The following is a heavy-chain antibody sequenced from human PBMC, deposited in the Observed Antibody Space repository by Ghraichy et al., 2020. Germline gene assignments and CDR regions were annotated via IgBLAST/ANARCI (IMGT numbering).Heavy chain of an antibody. D-gene: IGHD4-17*01. CDR1: GFIFSPSN. CDR3: ARGGVTVTTY. V-gene: IGHV3-48*02. CDR2: ISSSSTTI. J-gene: IGHJ4*02. Sequence: GGSLRLSCAASGFIFSPSNMTWVRQAPGKGLEWILYISSSSTTIYYADSVKGRFTISRDNAQNSLYLQMNSLRDEDTAVYYCARGGVTVTTYWGQGTLVTVSS.